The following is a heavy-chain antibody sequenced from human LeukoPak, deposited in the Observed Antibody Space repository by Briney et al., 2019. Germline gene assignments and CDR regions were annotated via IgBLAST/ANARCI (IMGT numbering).Heavy chain of an antibody. CDR2: IIPIFGTA. CDR1: GGTFSSYA. D-gene: IGHD2-2*01. J-gene: IGHJ1*01. V-gene: IGHV1-69*06. CDR3: ASCSSTSCYHLGYLQH. Sequence: SVKVSCKASGGTFSSYAISWVRQAPGQGLEWMGGIIPIFGTANYAQKFQGRVTITADKSTSTAYMELSSLRSEDTAVYYCASCSSTSCYHLGYLQHWGQGTLVTVSS.